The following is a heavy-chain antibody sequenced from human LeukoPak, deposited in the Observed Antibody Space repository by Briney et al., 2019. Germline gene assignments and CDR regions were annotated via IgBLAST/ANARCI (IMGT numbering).Heavy chain of an antibody. V-gene: IGHV3-74*03. CDR3: AADIQLWSTAVDY. Sequence: GGSLRLSCAASGLTFSSYWMHWVRQAPGKGLVWVSRISNDGSSTKYADSVKGRFTVSRDNAKNTLYLQMNSLRAEDTAVYYCAADIQLWSTAVDYWGQGTLATVSS. CDR1: GLTFSSYW. CDR2: ISNDGSST. J-gene: IGHJ4*02. D-gene: IGHD5-18*01.